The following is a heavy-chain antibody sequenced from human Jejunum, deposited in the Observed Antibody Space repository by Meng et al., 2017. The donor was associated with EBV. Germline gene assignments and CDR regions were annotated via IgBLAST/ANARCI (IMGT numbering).Heavy chain of an antibody. CDR2: INIGNGNT. J-gene: IGHJ4*02. CDR1: GYMFISYA. Sequence: QGQVVQAGGEVKKPGAAVKVSCKASGYMFISYARHGGGQAPGQRLEWMGWINIGNGNTKYSQKFHGRLTISRDTSANTAYLELSSLTSEDTAIYYCATGDDYGNSNFDYWGQGTLVTVSS. CDR3: ATGDDYGNSNFDY. D-gene: IGHD2/OR15-2a*01. V-gene: IGHV1-3*04.